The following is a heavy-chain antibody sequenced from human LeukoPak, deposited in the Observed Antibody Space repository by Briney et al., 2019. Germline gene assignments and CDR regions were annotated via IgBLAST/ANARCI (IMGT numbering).Heavy chain of an antibody. J-gene: IGHJ4*02. CDR1: GGSISSGGYS. V-gene: IGHV4-30-2*01. D-gene: IGHD1-26*01. CDR2: IYHSGST. CDR3: ASGSYRTSIDY. Sequence: PSQTLSLTCAVSGGSISSGGYSWSWIRQPPGKGLEWIGYIYHSGSTYYNPSLKSRVTISVDRSKNQFSLKLSSVTAADTAVYYCASGSYRTSIDYWGQGTLVTVSS.